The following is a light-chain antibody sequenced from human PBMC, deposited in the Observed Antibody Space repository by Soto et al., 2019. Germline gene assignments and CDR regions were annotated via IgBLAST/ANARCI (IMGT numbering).Light chain of an antibody. Sequence: DIQMTQSHSTLSATAGDRVTIICLASQSISAWLAGSQQKPGKAPKLLIYDASNLESGVPSRFSGSGSGTEFTLTVNNLQHDDCATYCGQQYEIYLTFGRGTDADI. CDR1: QSISAW. CDR3: QQYEIYLT. V-gene: IGKV1-5*02. J-gene: IGKJ1*01. CDR2: DAS.